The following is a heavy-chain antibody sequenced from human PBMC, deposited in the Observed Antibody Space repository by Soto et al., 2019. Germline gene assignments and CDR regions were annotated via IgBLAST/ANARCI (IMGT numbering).Heavy chain of an antibody. D-gene: IGHD6-13*01. CDR3: ARDRVHWLAAAGPLIWFDP. CDR2: IPYDGSNK. J-gene: IGHJ5*02. V-gene: IGHV3-30-3*01. Sequence: VGSLRLSCAASGFTLSSDAMHWVGQSQGKGLEWVAVIPYDGSNKYYADSVKGRFTISRDNPKNTLYLQMNSLRAEDTAVYYCARDRVHWLAAAGPLIWFDPWRQGTLVSVS. CDR1: GFTLSSDA.